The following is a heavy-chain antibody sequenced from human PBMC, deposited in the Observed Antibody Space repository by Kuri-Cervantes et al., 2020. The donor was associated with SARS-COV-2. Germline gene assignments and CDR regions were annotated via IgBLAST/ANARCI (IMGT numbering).Heavy chain of an antibody. J-gene: IGHJ4*02. CDR2: IYYSGST. V-gene: IGHV4-59*01. D-gene: IGHD6-13*01. Sequence: GSLRLSCTVSGGSISSYYWSWIRQPPGKGLEWIGYIYYSGSTNYNPSLKSRVTISVDTSKNQFSLKLSSVTAADTAVYYCARDGGSSWDFDYWGQATLVTVSS. CDR3: ARDGGSSWDFDY. CDR1: GGSISSYY.